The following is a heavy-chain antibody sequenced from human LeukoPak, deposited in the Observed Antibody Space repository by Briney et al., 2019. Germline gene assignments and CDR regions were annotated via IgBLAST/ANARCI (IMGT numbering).Heavy chain of an antibody. V-gene: IGHV3-48*01. J-gene: IGHJ4*02. D-gene: IGHD5-18*01. Sequence: GGSLRLSCAASGFIFSNYNINWARQTPGKGLEWLSYISSSSGTIYYADSVKGRFTISGDNAKNSLYLQMNSLRAEDTAVYYCARALGYSYGYAVDYWGQGTLVTVSS. CDR2: ISSSSGTI. CDR3: ARALGYSYGYAVDY. CDR1: GFIFSNYN.